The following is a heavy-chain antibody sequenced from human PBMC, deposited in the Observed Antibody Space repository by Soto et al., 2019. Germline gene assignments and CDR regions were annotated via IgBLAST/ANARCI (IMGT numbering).Heavy chain of an antibody. D-gene: IGHD3-3*01. V-gene: IGHV1-69*13. CDR1: GGTLNNHA. Sequence: SVNVSCKASGGTLNNHAINWVRQAPGQGLEWMGGILPVSAPPDYAQKFQGRVSITADHSTSTVYMELSRLKSDDTAVYFCATDSHYDVCNSFWGQRSLMIISS. J-gene: IGHJ4*02. CDR3: ATDSHYDVCNSF. CDR2: ILPVSAPP.